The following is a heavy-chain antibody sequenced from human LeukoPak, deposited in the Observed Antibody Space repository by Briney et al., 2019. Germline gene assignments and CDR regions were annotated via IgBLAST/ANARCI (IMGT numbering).Heavy chain of an antibody. CDR1: GFTFSSYA. CDR3: AKGDQYYYGSGSYSDWFGP. V-gene: IGHV3-23*01. D-gene: IGHD3-10*01. J-gene: IGHJ5*02. Sequence: GGSLRLSCAASGFTFSSYAMSWVRQAPGKGLEWVSAISGSGGSTYYADSVKGRFTISRDNSKNTLYLQMNSLRAEDTAVYYCAKGDQYYYGSGSYSDWFGPWGQGTLVTVSS. CDR2: ISGSGGST.